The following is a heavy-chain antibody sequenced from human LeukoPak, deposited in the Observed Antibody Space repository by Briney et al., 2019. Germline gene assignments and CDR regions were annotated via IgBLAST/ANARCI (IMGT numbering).Heavy chain of an antibody. Sequence: GASVKVSCKASGYTFTGYYMHWVRQAPGQGLEWMGWINPNSGGTNYAQKFQGRGTMTRDTSISTAYMELSRRISYDTALYYCARDREGYCTNGVCYEGNWFDPWGQGTLVTVSS. J-gene: IGHJ5*02. V-gene: IGHV1-2*02. CDR2: INPNSGGT. CDR1: GYTFTGYY. D-gene: IGHD2-8*01. CDR3: ARDREGYCTNGVCYEGNWFDP.